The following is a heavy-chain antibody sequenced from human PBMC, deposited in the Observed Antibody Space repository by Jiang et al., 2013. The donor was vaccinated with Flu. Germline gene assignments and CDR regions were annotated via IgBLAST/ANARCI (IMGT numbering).Heavy chain of an antibody. D-gene: IGHD5-18*01. CDR3: ARHGNYGYSYGYYFDY. V-gene: IGHV4-39*01. J-gene: IGHJ4*02. Sequence: GSGLVKPSETLSLTCTVSGGSISSSSYYWGWIRQPPGKGLEWIGSIYYSGSTYYNPSLKSRVTISVDTSKNQFSLKLSSVTATDTAVYYCARHGNYGYSYGYYFDYWGQGTLVTVSS. CDR1: GGSISSSSYY. CDR2: IYYSGST.